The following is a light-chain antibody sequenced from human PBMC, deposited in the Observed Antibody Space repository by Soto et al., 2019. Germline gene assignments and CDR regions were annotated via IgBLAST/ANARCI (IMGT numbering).Light chain of an antibody. CDR2: DAS. J-gene: IGKJ2*01. CDR1: QSISNN. Sequence: DIVMTQSPATLSVSPGERATLSCRARQSISNNLAWYQQKPGQAPRLLIYDASTRATGVPARFSGSGSGTEFTLTISSLQSEDFAVYYCQQCTNWPPYTFGQGTKLEIK. V-gene: IGKV3-15*01. CDR3: QQCTNWPPYT.